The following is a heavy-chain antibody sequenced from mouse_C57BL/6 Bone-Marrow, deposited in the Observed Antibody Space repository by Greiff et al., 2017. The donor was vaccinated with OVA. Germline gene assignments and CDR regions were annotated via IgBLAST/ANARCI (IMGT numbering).Heavy chain of an antibody. Sequence: QVQLQQPGAELVKPGASVKVSCKASGYTFTSYWMHWVKQRPGQGLEWIGRIHHSDSDTNYNQKFKGKATWTVDKSSSTAYMLLSSLTSEDSAVYYCAISPNCSWFAYWGQGTLVTVSA. V-gene: IGHV1-74*01. D-gene: IGHD4-1*02. CDR3: AISPNCSWFAY. J-gene: IGHJ3*01. CDR2: IHHSDSDT. CDR1: GYTFTSYW.